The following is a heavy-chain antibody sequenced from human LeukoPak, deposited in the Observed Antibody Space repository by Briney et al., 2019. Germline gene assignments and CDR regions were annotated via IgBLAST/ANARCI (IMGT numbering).Heavy chain of an antibody. V-gene: IGHV4-4*09. CDR1: GGSISSYY. CDR2: IYTSGST. CDR3: ARHPRASDPFDI. Sequence: SETLSLTCTVSGGSISSYYWSWIRQPPGKGLEWIGYIYTSGSTNYNPSLKSRVTISVDTSKNQFSLKLTSVTAADTALNYCARHPRASDPFDIWGQGTMVTVSS. J-gene: IGHJ3*02.